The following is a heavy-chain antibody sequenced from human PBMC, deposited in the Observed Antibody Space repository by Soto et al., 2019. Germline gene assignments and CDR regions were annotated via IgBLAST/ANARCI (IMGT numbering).Heavy chain of an antibody. D-gene: IGHD3-3*01. V-gene: IGHV4-39*01. CDR1: LCSVSSSIYY. J-gene: IGHJ5*02. CDR3: ARRPTRVVISWFDP. Sequence: LXLICTVFLCSVSSSIYYWGRVRQPPGKGLEWIGSIYYSGSTYYNPSLKSRVTISVDTSKNQFSLKLSSVTAADTAVYYCARRPTRVVISWFDPWGQGTLVTVSS. CDR2: IYYSGST.